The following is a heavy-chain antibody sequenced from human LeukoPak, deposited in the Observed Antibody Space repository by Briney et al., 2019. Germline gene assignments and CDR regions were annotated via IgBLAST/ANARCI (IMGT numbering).Heavy chain of an antibody. CDR1: GFDFSSNW. V-gene: IGHV3-74*01. Sequence: GGSLRLSCAASGFDFSSNWMHWVRHAPGQGLMWVSRIKGDGISTNYADSVKGRFTISRDIAKNTLYLQMNSLRAEDTGVYYCAKDHYWSIDYWGRGTLVTVSS. D-gene: IGHD3-3*01. CDR2: IKGDGIST. J-gene: IGHJ4*02. CDR3: AKDHYWSIDY.